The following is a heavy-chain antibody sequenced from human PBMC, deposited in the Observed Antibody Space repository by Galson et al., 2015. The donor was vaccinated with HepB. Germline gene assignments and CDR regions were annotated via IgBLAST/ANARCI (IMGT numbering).Heavy chain of an antibody. CDR1: GFTFSSYS. CDR3: ARDRGYYGSGSYYNGNWHFDV. J-gene: IGHJ2*01. CDR2: ISRSSSYI. D-gene: IGHD3-10*01. Sequence: SLRLSCAASGFTFSSYSMNWVRQAPGKGLEWVSSISRSSSYIYYADSVKGRFTISRDNAKNSLYLQMISLRAEDTAVYYCARDRGYYGSGSYYNGNWHFDVWGRGTLVTVSS. V-gene: IGHV3-21*01.